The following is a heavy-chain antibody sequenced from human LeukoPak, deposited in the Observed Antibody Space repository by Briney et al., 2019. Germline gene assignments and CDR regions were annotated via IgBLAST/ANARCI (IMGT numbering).Heavy chain of an antibody. D-gene: IGHD6-13*01. Sequence: SVNVSCKGSGYTFTSYGISWVRQAPSKEVEGMGWISAYNGNTNYAQKLQGRVTMTTDTSTSTAYMQLRSLRSDDTAVYYCARDRIAAAAPYYLDYWGQGTLVTVSS. V-gene: IGHV1-18*01. CDR2: ISAYNGNT. J-gene: IGHJ4*02. CDR3: ARDRIAAAAPYYLDY. CDR1: GYTFTSYG.